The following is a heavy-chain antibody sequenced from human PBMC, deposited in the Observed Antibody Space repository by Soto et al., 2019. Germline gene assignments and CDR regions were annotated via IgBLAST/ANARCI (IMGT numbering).Heavy chain of an antibody. Sequence: GGSLRLSCAASGFTFSNYAMSWVRQAPGKGLEWVSGISGSGGSTYYADSVKGRFTISRDNSENTLYLQMNSLRAEDTAVYSCAKPPDYWSTPRGMDFWGQGTTVTVSS. V-gene: IGHV3-23*01. CDR3: AKPPDYWSTPRGMDF. D-gene: IGHD3-3*01. CDR1: GFTFSNYA. J-gene: IGHJ6*02. CDR2: ISGSGGST.